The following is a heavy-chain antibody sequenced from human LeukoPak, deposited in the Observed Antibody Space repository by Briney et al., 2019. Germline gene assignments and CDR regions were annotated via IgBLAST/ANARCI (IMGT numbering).Heavy chain of an antibody. V-gene: IGHV3-66*01. CDR1: GFTFSSYS. CDR2: IYSGGST. D-gene: IGHD2-2*01. Sequence: PGGSLRLSCAASGFTFSSYSMNWVRQAPGKGLEWVSVIYSGGSTYHADSVKGRFTISRDNSKNTLYLQMNSLRAEDTAVYYCARAQVVPAAMTDYYYYYGMDVWGQGTTVTVSS. CDR3: ARAQVVPAAMTDYYYYYGMDV. J-gene: IGHJ6*02.